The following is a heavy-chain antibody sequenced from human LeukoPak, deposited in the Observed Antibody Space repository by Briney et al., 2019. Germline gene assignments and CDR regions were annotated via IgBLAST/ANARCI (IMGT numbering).Heavy chain of an antibody. CDR3: ARNTYYYDSSGYYDYFQH. CDR2: ISAYNGNT. J-gene: IGHJ1*01. D-gene: IGHD3-22*01. V-gene: IGHV1-18*01. Sequence: EASVKVSCKSSGYTFTSYGISWVRQAPGQGLEWMGWISAYNGNTNYAQKLQGRVTMTTDTSTSTAYMELRSLRSDDTAVYYCARNTYYYDSSGYYDYFQHWGQGTLVTVSS. CDR1: GYTFTSYG.